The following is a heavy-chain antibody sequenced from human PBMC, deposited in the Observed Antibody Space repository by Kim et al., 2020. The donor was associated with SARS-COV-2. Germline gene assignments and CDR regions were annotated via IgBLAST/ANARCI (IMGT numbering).Heavy chain of an antibody. D-gene: IGHD1-1*01. CDR2: KK. J-gene: IGHJ4*02. Sequence: KKYYADYVQGRFTDSRDNSKNMVYRQMSSLTTGDTAVYFCARDGNFYFDYWGQGTLVTVSS. CDR3: ARDGNFYFDY. V-gene: IGHV3-30*15.